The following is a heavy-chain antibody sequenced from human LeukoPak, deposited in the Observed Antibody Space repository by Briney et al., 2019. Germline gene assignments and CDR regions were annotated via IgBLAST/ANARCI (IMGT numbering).Heavy chain of an antibody. CDR1: GYTFTSYG. CDR3: ARDRKYYDFWSGYRTNPFDY. D-gene: IGHD3-3*01. V-gene: IGHV1-18*01. J-gene: IGHJ4*02. Sequence: ASVKVSCKASGYTFTSYGISRVRQAPGQGLEWMGWISAYNGNTNYAQKLQGRVTMTTDTSTSTAYMELRSLRSDDTAVYYCARDRKYYDFWSGYRTNPFDYWGQGTLVTVSS. CDR2: ISAYNGNT.